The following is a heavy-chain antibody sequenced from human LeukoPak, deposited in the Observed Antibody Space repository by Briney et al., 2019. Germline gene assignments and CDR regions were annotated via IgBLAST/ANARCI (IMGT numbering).Heavy chain of an antibody. CDR1: GFTFSSYS. CDR3: ARADYDFWSRGYYMDV. V-gene: IGHV3-48*01. CDR2: ISSSSSTI. D-gene: IGHD3-3*01. Sequence: PGGSLRLSCAASGFTFSSYSMNWVRQAPGKGLEWVSYISSSSSTIYYADSVKGRFTISRDNAKNSLYLQMNRLRAEDTAVYYCARADYDFWSRGYYMDVWGKGTTVTVSS. J-gene: IGHJ6*03.